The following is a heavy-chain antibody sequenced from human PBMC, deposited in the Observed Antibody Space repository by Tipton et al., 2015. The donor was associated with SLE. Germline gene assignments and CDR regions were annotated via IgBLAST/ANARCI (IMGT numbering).Heavy chain of an antibody. Sequence: SLRLSCAASGFTFSSYAMHWVRQAPGKGLEWVAVISYDGSIKYYADSVKGRFTISRDNSKNTLYLQMNSLRAEDTAVYYCASLPADFDLWGRGTLVTVSS. CDR2: ISYDGSIK. CDR1: GFTFSSYA. J-gene: IGHJ2*01. CDR3: ASLPADFDL. V-gene: IGHV3-30-3*01.